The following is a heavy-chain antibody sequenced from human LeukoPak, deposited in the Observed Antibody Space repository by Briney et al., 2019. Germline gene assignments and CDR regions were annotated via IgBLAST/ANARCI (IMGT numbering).Heavy chain of an antibody. V-gene: IGHV3-20*04. CDR3: ARDNTIFGAFDI. J-gene: IGHJ3*02. CDR2: IAWNGGST. Sequence: GGSLILSCAGSGFTFDDYTMSWVRQAPGRGLEWVSGIAWNGGSTGYADSVKGRFTISRDNANNSLYLQMNSLRAEDTAFYYCARDNTIFGAFDIWGQGTMVTVSS. CDR1: GFTFDDYT. D-gene: IGHD3-9*01.